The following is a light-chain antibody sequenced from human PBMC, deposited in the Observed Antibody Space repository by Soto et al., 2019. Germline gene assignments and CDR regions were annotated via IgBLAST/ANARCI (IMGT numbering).Light chain of an antibody. CDR3: SSFTTVNTFVV. J-gene: IGLJ3*02. CDR2: DVT. Sequence: QSALTQPASVSGFPGQSITISCTGSRSDVGGYNYVSWYQQHPAKAPKMIIYDVTSRPSGVSYRFSGSKSGNTASLTISGLHAEDDADYYCSSFTTVNTFVVFGGGTKLTVL. V-gene: IGLV2-14*03. CDR1: RSDVGGYNY.